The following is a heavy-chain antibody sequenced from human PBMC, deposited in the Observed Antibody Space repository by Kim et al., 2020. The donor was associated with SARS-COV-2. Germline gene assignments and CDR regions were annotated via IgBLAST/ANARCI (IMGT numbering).Heavy chain of an antibody. V-gene: IGHV3-21*01. CDR1: GFTFSSYS. Sequence: GGSLRLSCAASGFTFSSYSMNWVRQAPGKGLEWVSSISSSSSYIYYADSVKGRFTISRDNAKNSLYLQMNSLRAEDTAVYYCARNKLLQRDYPIDPWGQGTLVTVSS. CDR3: ARNKLLQRDYPIDP. D-gene: IGHD2-15*01. CDR2: ISSSSSYI. J-gene: IGHJ5*02.